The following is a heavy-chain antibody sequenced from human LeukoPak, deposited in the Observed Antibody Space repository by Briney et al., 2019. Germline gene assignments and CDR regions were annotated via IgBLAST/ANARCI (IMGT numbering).Heavy chain of an antibody. CDR1: GGSISSYY. J-gene: IGHJ4*02. D-gene: IGHD5-18*01. CDR3: ARADVDTAMVYFDY. CDR2: IYYSGST. Sequence: SETLSLTCTVSGGSISSYYWSWLPKPPGKGLVGIGYIYYSGSTNSNPSLESRVTISVDTPKNQFSLKLSSVTAADTAVYYCARADVDTAMVYFDYWGQGTLVTVSS. V-gene: IGHV4-59*01.